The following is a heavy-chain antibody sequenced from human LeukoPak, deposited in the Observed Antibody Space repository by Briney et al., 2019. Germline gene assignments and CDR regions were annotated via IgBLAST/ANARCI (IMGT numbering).Heavy chain of an antibody. V-gene: IGHV3-21*04. CDR2: ISSSSSYI. Sequence: GGSLRLSCAASGFTFSSYSMNWVRQAPGKGLEWVSSISSSSSYIHSADSVRGRFTISRDNAKNSLFLQMNSLRAEDTAVYYCAKDQFTYLVIGAFDIWGQGTMVTVSS. J-gene: IGHJ3*02. D-gene: IGHD3-16*01. CDR3: AKDQFTYLVIGAFDI. CDR1: GFTFSSYS.